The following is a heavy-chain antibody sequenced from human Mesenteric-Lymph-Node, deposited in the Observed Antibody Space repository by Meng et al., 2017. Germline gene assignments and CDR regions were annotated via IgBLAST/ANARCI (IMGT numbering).Heavy chain of an antibody. J-gene: IGHJ4*02. D-gene: IGHD4-23*01. Sequence: EVQLVESGGGLVKPGESLRLSCVASGFTFSSYSMNWVRQAPGKGLEWVSSISTSTSIYYADSAKGRFTISRDNAKNSLFLQMNSLKTEDTAVYYCATGLSGGNDVGYWGQGTLVTVSS. V-gene: IGHV3-21*04. CDR3: ATGLSGGNDVGY. CDR1: GFTFSSYS. CDR2: ISTSTSI.